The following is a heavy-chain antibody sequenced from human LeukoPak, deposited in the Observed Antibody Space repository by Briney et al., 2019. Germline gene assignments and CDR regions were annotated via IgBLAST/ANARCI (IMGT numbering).Heavy chain of an antibody. D-gene: IGHD1-26*01. V-gene: IGHV4-39*01. CDR1: GGSISSSSYY. CDR2: IYYSGST. J-gene: IGHJ4*02. CDR3: ARQGGSYLYYFDY. Sequence: SETLSLTCTVSGGSISSSSYYWGWIRQPPGKGLEWIGSIYYSGSTYYNPSLKSRVAISVDTSKNQFSLKLSSVTAADTAVYYCARQGGSYLYYFDYWGQGTLVTVSS.